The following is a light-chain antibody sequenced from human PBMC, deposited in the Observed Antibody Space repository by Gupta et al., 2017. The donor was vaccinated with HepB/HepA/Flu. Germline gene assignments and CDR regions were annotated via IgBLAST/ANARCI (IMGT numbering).Light chain of an antibody. CDR3: QQSSSAPIT. CDR2: AAS. V-gene: IGKV1-39*01. Sequence: DIQMTQSPSSLSASVGDRVTITCRASQSITTYLNWYQQKPGKAPELLIYAASTLQSGVPSRFSGSGSGTDFTLTISRLQPEDFATYFCQQSSSAPITFGHGTRLEFK. J-gene: IGKJ5*01. CDR1: QSITTY.